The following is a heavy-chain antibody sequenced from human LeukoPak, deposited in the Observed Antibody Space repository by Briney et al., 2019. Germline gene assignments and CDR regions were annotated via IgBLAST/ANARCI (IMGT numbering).Heavy chain of an antibody. D-gene: IGHD6-19*01. J-gene: IGHJ6*02. CDR1: GYTFTSYD. Sequence: GASVKVSCKASGYTFTSYDINWVRQATGQGLEWMGWMNPNSGNTGYAQKFQGRVTMTRNTSISTAYMELSSLRSEDTAVYYCARGRQWLGNYGMDVWGQGTTVTVSS. V-gene: IGHV1-8*01. CDR2: MNPNSGNT. CDR3: ARGRQWLGNYGMDV.